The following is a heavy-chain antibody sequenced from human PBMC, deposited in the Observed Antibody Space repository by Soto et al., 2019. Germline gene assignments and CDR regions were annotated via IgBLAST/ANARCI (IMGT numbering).Heavy chain of an antibody. D-gene: IGHD6-19*01. CDR1: GYTFTSYG. Sequence: QVQLVQSGAEVKKPGASVKVSCKASGYTFTSYGISWVRQAPGQGLEWMGWISAYNGNTNYAQKLQGRVTMTTDTSTSTAYMELRSLRYDDTAVYYCARVYYRGAVAGPHYFQHWGQGTLVTVSS. J-gene: IGHJ1*01. CDR2: ISAYNGNT. CDR3: ARVYYRGAVAGPHYFQH. V-gene: IGHV1-18*01.